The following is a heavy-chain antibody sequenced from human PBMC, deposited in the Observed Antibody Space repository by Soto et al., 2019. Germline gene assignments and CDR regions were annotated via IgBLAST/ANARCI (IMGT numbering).Heavy chain of an antibody. Sequence: QVQLVESGGGLVKPGGSLRLSCAASGFTFSDYYMSWIRQAPGKGLEWVSYISSSGSTIYYADSVKGRFTISRDNAKNSLYLQMNSLRAEDTAVYYCARDHDCSSTSCYSSPANYYYYYKDVWGKGTTVTVSS. D-gene: IGHD2-2*01. CDR3: ARDHDCSSTSCYSSPANYYYYYKDV. CDR1: GFTFSDYY. V-gene: IGHV3-11*01. J-gene: IGHJ6*03. CDR2: ISSSGSTI.